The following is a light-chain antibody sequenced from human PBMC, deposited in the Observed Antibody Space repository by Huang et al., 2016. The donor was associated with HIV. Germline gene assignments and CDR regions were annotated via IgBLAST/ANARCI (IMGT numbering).Light chain of an antibody. CDR3: QQYGNSPPYT. CDR1: QTISSNY. V-gene: IGKV3-20*01. CDR2: GTS. Sequence: EVVLTQSPGTLSLSPGESATLSCRARQTISSNYFSWYQQRPGQAPRLLIYGTSNRAAGIPDRCRGSGSGTDCTITISRLEHEDFAVYYCQQYGNSPPYTFGQGTTLDIK. J-gene: IGKJ2*01.